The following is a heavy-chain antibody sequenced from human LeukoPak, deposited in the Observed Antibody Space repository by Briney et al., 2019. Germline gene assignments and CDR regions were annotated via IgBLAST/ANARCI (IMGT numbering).Heavy chain of an antibody. CDR3: ARADYDILTAQTYNWFDP. CDR2: IYYSGST. CDR1: GRPISSGGYY. V-gene: IGHV4-31*03. J-gene: IGHJ5*02. Sequence: TSETLSLTCTVSGRPISSGGYYWSWIPQHPGRGLEWIGYIYYSGSTYYNPSLTSRVTISVDTSKSQFSLKLSSVTAADTAVYYCARADYDILTAQTYNWFDPWGQGTLVTVSS. D-gene: IGHD3-9*01.